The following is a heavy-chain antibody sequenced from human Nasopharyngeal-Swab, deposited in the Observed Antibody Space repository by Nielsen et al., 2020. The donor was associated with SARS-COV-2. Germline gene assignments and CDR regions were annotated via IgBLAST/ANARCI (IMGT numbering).Heavy chain of an antibody. Sequence: GSLKISWAVSGFIVSSTYMSWVRQAPGKGLEWVSVTEIGGITHYADSVKGRFTISRDSSTNTLYLQMNSLRVEDTAVYYCARDLGGGYCTTINCLGSWGQGTLVTVSS. V-gene: IGHV3-53*01. CDR3: ARDLGGGYCTTINCLGS. CDR1: GFIVSSTY. D-gene: IGHD2-8*01. J-gene: IGHJ1*01. CDR2: TEIGGIT.